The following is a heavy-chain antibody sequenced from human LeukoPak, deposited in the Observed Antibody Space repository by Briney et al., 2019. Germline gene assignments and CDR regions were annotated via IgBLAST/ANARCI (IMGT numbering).Heavy chain of an antibody. Sequence: SETLSLTCAVYGGSFSGYYWSWIRQPPGKGLEWIGEINHSGSTNYNPSLKSRVTISVDTSKNQSSLKLSSVTAADTAVYYCARVGIYGGYYGMDVWGQGTTVTVSS. CDR2: INHSGST. J-gene: IGHJ6*02. CDR1: GGSFSGYY. D-gene: IGHD4-23*01. V-gene: IGHV4-34*01. CDR3: ARVGIYGGYYGMDV.